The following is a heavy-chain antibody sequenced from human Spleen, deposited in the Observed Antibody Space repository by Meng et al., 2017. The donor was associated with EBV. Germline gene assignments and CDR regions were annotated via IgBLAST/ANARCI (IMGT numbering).Heavy chain of an antibody. CDR2: FDPEEGET. J-gene: IGHJ4*02. Sequence: QVQLVQSGAEVKKPGASVQVSCKVSGHILTELSIHWVRQAPGKGLEWMGGFDPEEGETIYAQKFQGRVTMTEDTSRDTAYMELISLRSEDTAVYYCATYLGGADDSWGRGTLVTVFS. CDR1: GHILTELS. V-gene: IGHV1-24*01. D-gene: IGHD3-16*01. CDR3: ATYLGGADDS.